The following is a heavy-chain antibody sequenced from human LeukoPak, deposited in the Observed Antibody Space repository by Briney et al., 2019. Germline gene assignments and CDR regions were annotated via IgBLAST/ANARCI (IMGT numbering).Heavy chain of an antibody. J-gene: IGHJ4*02. CDR2: ISSSTTTI. CDR3: ARDSQYYYGSGSYQPGGIDY. V-gene: IGHV3-48*04. CDR1: GFSFSSYS. Sequence: PGGSLRLSCAASGFSFSSYSMNWVRQAPGKGLEWVSYISSSTTTIYYADSVKGRFTISRDNAKNSLYLQMNSLRAEDTAVYYCARDSQYYYGSGSYQPGGIDYWGQGTLVTVSS. D-gene: IGHD3-10*01.